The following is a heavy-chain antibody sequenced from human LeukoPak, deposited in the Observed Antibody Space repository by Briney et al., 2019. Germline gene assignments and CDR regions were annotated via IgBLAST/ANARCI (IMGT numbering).Heavy chain of an antibody. CDR1: GYTFTSYY. J-gene: IGHJ5*02. V-gene: IGHV1-2*02. CDR3: ARESLLAVAIT. D-gene: IGHD6-19*01. Sequence: ASVKVSCKASGYTFTSYYMHWVRQAPGQGLEWMGWINPNSGGTNYAQKFQGRVTMTRDTSISTAYMELSRLRSDNTAVYYCARESLLAVAITWGQGTLVTVSS. CDR2: INPNSGGT.